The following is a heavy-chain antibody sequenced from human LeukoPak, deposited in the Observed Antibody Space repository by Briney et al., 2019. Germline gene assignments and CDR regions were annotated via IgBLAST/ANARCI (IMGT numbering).Heavy chain of an antibody. CDR2: ISYDGSNK. CDR3: AKVHGYYYDSSGYYYST. J-gene: IGHJ5*02. CDR1: GFTFSSYG. Sequence: GRSLRLSCAASGFTFSSYGMHWVRQAPGKGLEWVAVISYDGSNKYYADSVKGRFTISGDNSKNTLYLQMNSLRAEDTAVYYCAKVHGYYYDSSGYYYSTWGQGTLVTVSS. V-gene: IGHV3-30*18. D-gene: IGHD3-22*01.